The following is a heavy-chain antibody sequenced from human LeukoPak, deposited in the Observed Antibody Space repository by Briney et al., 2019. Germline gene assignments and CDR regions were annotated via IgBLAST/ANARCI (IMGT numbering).Heavy chain of an antibody. CDR2: ISYDGSNK. D-gene: IGHD3-3*01. CDR1: GFSFSSYA. CDR3: ARDPITIFGGVIPYFDY. J-gene: IGHJ4*02. Sequence: GGSLRLSCAASGFSFSSYAMHWVRQAPGKGLEWVAVISYDGSNKYYADSVKGRFTISRDNAKNSLYLQMNSLRAEDTAVYYCARDPITIFGGVIPYFDYWGQGTLVTVSS. V-gene: IGHV3-30-3*01.